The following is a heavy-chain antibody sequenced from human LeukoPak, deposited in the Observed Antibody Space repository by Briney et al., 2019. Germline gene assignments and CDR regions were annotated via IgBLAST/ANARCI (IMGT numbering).Heavy chain of an antibody. CDR3: ARDSISTSSSWFDP. V-gene: IGHV3-33*07. D-gene: IGHD2-2*01. CDR2: IWYDGSNK. J-gene: IGHJ5*02. Sequence: PGGSLRLSCAASGFTFSTYAMSWVRQAPGKGLEWVAVIWYDGSNKYYADSVKGRFTTSRDNSKNTLYLQMDSLRAEDTAVYYYARDSISTSSSWFDPWGQGTLVTVSS. CDR1: GFTFSTYA.